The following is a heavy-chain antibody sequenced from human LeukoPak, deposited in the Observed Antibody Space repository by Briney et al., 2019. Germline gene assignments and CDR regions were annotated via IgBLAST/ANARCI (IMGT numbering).Heavy chain of an antibody. CDR2: IYASGTT. Sequence: KPSETLSLTCTVSGASISTYYWSWIRQPAGKGLEWIGRIYASGTTKYNPSLRSRITMSVDTSKNQISLKLTSVTAADKAVYYCAHVDTAMVNQYYFDYWGQGTLVTVSS. CDR3: AHVDTAMVNQYYFDY. D-gene: IGHD5-18*01. V-gene: IGHV4-4*07. J-gene: IGHJ4*02. CDR1: GASISTYY.